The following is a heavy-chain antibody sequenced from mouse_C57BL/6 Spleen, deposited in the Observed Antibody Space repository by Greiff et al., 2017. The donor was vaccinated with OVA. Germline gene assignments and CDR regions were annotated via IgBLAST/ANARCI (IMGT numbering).Heavy chain of an antibody. V-gene: IGHV1-61*01. Sequence: QVQLQQPGAELVRPGSSVKLSCKASGYTFTSYWMAWVKQRPGQGLEWIGNIYPSDSETHYNQKFKDKATLTVDKSSSTAYMQLSSLTSEDSAVYYCARNEGAFDVWGTGTTVTVSS. CDR3: ARNEGAFDV. J-gene: IGHJ1*03. CDR2: IYPSDSET. CDR1: GYTFTSYW.